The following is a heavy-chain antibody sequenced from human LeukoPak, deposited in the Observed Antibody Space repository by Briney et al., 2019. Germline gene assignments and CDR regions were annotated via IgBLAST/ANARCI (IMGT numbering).Heavy chain of an antibody. V-gene: IGHV4-39*01. Sequence: PSETLSLTCTVSGGSISSSSYYWGWIRQPPGKGLEWIGSIYYSGSTYYNPSLKSRVTISVDTSKNQFSLKLSSVTAADTAVYYCASELLLLWFGTRYFDYWGQGTLVTVSS. CDR3: ASELLLLWFGTRYFDY. D-gene: IGHD3-10*01. CDR1: GGSISSSSYY. J-gene: IGHJ4*02. CDR2: IYYSGST.